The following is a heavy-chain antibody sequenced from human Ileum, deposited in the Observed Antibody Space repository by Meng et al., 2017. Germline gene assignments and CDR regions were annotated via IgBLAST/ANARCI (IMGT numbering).Heavy chain of an antibody. J-gene: IGHJ4*02. CDR1: GYSISSGYD. CDR3: ARYQSSGFYFDY. V-gene: IGHV4-38-2*01. D-gene: IGHD6-19*01. Sequence: AGSLRLSCRVSGYSISSGYDWSWIRQFPGQGQEWIGTINHSGRTYYNPSLQSRVTISVDTSLNQFSLNYNSVTAADTALYYCARYQSSGFYFDYWGQGTLVTVSS. CDR2: INHSGRT.